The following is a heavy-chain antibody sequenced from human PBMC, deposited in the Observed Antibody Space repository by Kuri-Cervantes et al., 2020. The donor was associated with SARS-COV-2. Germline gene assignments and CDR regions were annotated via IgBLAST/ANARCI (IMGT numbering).Heavy chain of an antibody. CDR3: AKVGTSIAVSGRFYY. D-gene: IGHD6-19*01. CDR2: ISASGAST. CDR1: GFTFSSYA. V-gene: IGHV3-23*01. J-gene: IGHJ4*02. Sequence: GGSLRLSCAASGFTFSSYAMSWVRQAPGKGLEWVSVISASGASTYYADSVKGRFTISRDNSKNTLYLQMNSLRAEDTAVYYCAKVGTSIAVSGRFYYWGQGTLVTVSS.